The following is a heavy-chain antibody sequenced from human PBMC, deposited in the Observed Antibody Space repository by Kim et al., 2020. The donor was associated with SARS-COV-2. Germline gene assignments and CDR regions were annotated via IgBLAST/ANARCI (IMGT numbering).Heavy chain of an antibody. CDR1: GYSFTSYW. CDR2: IYPGDSDT. Sequence: GESLKISCKGSGYSFTSYWIGWVRQMPGKGLEWMGIIYPGDSDTRYSPSFQGQVTIPADKSISPAYLQWSSLKASDTAMYYCARHQQQLGLGWFDPWGQGTLVTVSS. D-gene: IGHD6-13*01. J-gene: IGHJ5*02. CDR3: ARHQQQLGLGWFDP. V-gene: IGHV5-51*01.